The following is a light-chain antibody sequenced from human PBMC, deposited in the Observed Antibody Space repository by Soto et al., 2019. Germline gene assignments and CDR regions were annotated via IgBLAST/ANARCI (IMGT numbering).Light chain of an antibody. J-gene: IGKJ4*01. CDR1: QIISNSY. Sequence: EIVLTQSPGTLSLSPGERATLSCRASQIISNSYLAWYQQKPGQAPRLLIYDASSRATGIPDRFSGSGSGTDFILTISRLEPEDFAVYYCQHYSTSLLTFGGGTKVEIK. CDR3: QHYSTSLLT. CDR2: DAS. V-gene: IGKV3-20*01.